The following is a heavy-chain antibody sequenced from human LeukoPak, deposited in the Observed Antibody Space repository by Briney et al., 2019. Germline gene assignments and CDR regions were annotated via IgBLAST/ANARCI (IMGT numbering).Heavy chain of an antibody. CDR2: INPKSVGT. Sequence: ASVKVSCKASGYIFTDYYMYSGRQAPGQEPEWMGWINPKSVGTNYAQKFQGRVTMTRDTSTSTAYMELSRLKSDDTAVYYCAKGGSNDYGWGPLNWVDPWGQGTLVTVSS. CDR3: AKGGSNDYGWGPLNWVDP. CDR1: GYIFTDYY. D-gene: IGHD4-17*01. J-gene: IGHJ5*02. V-gene: IGHV1-2*02.